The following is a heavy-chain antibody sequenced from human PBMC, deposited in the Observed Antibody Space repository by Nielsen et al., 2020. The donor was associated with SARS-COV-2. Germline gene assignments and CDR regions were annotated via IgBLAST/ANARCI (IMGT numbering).Heavy chain of an antibody. CDR2: VHYSGRT. Sequence: ESLKISCTGSGFTFSDYSMNWIRQPPGKGLEWIGYVHYSGRTNFNPSLKSRVTISVDTSSNQFSLRLSSVTAADTGLYYCARSETPSVFHGVDVWGQGTTVAVSS. D-gene: IGHD2-21*01. J-gene: IGHJ6*02. CDR3: ARSETPSVFHGVDV. CDR1: GFTFSDYS. V-gene: IGHV4-59*01.